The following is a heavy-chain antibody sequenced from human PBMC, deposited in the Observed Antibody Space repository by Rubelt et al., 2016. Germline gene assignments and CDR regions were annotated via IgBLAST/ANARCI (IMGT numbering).Heavy chain of an antibody. CDR2: MTGSDNT. Sequence: EAQLQESGGGLVQPGGSLRLSCVVSGLTFEIYGMNWVRQGPGKGLEWVSDMTGSDNTFYADSVKGRFTISRDNSKATLYLQMNSLRAEDTAVYYCAKYSGSSYCTSVSCYTLDYWGQGTLVTVSS. J-gene: IGHJ4*02. CDR3: AKYSGSSYCTSVSCYTLDY. D-gene: IGHD2-2*02. CDR1: GLTFEIYG. V-gene: IGHV3-23*01.